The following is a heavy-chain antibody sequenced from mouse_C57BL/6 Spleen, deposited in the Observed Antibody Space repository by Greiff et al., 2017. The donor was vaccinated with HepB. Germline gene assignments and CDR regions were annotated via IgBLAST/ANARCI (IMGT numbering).Heavy chain of an antibody. D-gene: IGHD1-1*02. Sequence: QVQLQQSGAELVRPGTSVKLSCTASGYTFTSYWMHWVKQTPGQGLEWIGVIGHSDSYTNYNQKFKGKATLTVDTSSSTAYMQLSSQTSEDAAVYCDARPRKGYGGLDDWGPGTTLTVSS. CDR1: GYTFTSYW. J-gene: IGHJ2*01. CDR2: IGHSDSYT. CDR3: ARPRKGYGGLDD. V-gene: IGHV1-59*01.